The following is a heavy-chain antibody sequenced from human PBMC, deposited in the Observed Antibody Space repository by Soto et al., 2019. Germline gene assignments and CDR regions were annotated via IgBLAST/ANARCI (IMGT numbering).Heavy chain of an antibody. CDR1: GGSFSGYY. V-gene: IGHV4-34*01. CDR3: ARDFRRHVNWFDP. J-gene: IGHJ5*02. Sequence: PSDTLSLTCAVYGGSFSGYYWSGIRQPPGKGLEWIGEINHSGSTNYNPSLKSRVTISVDTSKNQFSLKLSSVTAADTAVYYCARDFRRHVNWFDPWGQGTLVTVSS. CDR2: INHSGST. D-gene: IGHD3-3*01.